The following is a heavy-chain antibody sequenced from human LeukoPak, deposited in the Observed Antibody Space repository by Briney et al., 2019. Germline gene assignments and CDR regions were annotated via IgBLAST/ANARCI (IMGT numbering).Heavy chain of an antibody. CDR3: ARGIGNGYRLFDY. Sequence: GASVKVSCKASGYTLTSYFMHWVRQAPGQGLEWMGIINPNGGSTRYAQKFQGRVTMTRDTSTSTVFIEMSSLRSEDTAVYYCARGIGNGYRLFDYWGQGTLVTVSS. D-gene: IGHD5-24*01. CDR2: INPNGGST. J-gene: IGHJ4*02. CDR1: GYTLTSYF. V-gene: IGHV1-46*01.